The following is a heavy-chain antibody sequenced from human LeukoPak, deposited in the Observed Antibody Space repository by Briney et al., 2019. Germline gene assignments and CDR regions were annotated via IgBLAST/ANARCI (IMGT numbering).Heavy chain of an antibody. J-gene: IGHJ4*02. CDR1: GFTFSSYG. Sequence: GGSLRLSCAASGFTFSSYGMHWVRQAPGKGLEWVAVISYDGSNKYYADSVKGRFTISRDNSKNTLYLQMNSLRAEDTAVYYCAKDLVRGYDFWSGSPLKYWGQGTLVTVSS. D-gene: IGHD3-3*01. CDR2: ISYDGSNK. CDR3: AKDLVRGYDFWSGSPLKY. V-gene: IGHV3-30*18.